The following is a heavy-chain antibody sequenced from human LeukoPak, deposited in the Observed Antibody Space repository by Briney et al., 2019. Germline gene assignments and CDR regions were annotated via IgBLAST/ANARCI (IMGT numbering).Heavy chain of an antibody. V-gene: IGHV3-30*04. D-gene: IGHD3-22*01. J-gene: IGHJ3*02. CDR2: ISYDGSNK. Sequence: GGSLRLSCAASGFTFSSFAMHWVRQAPGKGLKWVAVISYDGSNKYYADSVKGRFTISRDNSKNTLYLQMSSLRAEDTAVYYCATIDYYDSSGYVDVFDIWGQGTMVTVSS. CDR3: ATIDYYDSSGYVDVFDI. CDR1: GFTFSSFA.